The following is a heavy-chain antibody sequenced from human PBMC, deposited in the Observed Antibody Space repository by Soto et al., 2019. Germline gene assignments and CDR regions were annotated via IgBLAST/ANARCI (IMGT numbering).Heavy chain of an antibody. Sequence: GGSLRLSCEASGFTFISYAMTWVRQAPGKGLEWVSTLSGSGDSTYYADSVKGRFTISRDNSQNTLYLQMNNLRAEDTAVFYCAKGDYGDDANYFDFWGQGTLVTVSS. CDR1: GFTFISYA. V-gene: IGHV3-23*01. CDR2: LSGSGDST. D-gene: IGHD4-17*01. CDR3: AKGDYGDDANYFDF. J-gene: IGHJ4*02.